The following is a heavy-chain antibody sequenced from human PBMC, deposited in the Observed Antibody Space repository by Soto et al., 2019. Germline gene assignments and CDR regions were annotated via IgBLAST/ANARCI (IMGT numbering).Heavy chain of an antibody. CDR1: VFTFRDHG. CDR2: IRSNRFGATS. Sequence: SLRLSCTGSVFTFRDHGLSWVRHAPGKGLEWLGFIRSNRFGATSEIAASVKGRFYISRDDSNTSAYLQMNSLQSEDTAVYYGASDSSDSSGPFCYAIDVWGQGTMVTVSS. V-gene: IGHV3-49*04. CDR3: ASDSSDSSGPFCYAIDV. J-gene: IGHJ6*01. D-gene: IGHD3-22*01.